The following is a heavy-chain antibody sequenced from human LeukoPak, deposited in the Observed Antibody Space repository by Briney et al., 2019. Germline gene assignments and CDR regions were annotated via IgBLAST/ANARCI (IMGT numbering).Heavy chain of an antibody. Sequence: GGSLRLSCAASGFTFSNFGMHWVRQAPGKGLERVALIWYDGSNKYYADSVKGRFIISRDNSKNTHYLQMDSLRAEDTAFYYCARAGLGAAADVWGQGTLVTVSS. CDR1: GFTFSNFG. CDR2: IWYDGSNK. CDR3: ARAGLGAAADV. D-gene: IGHD6-13*01. V-gene: IGHV3-33*01. J-gene: IGHJ4*02.